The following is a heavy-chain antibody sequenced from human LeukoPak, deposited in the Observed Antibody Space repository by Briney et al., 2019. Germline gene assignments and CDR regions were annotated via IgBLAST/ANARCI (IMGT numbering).Heavy chain of an antibody. CDR3: ARDLVVVTASGFDP. Sequence: SVKVSCKASGGTFSSYAISWARQAPGQGLEWMGGIIPIFGTANYAQKFQGRVTITADESTSTAYMELSSLRSEDTAVYYCARDLVVVTASGFDPWGQGTLVTVSS. V-gene: IGHV1-69*01. J-gene: IGHJ5*02. D-gene: IGHD2-21*02. CDR2: IIPIFGTA. CDR1: GGTFSSYA.